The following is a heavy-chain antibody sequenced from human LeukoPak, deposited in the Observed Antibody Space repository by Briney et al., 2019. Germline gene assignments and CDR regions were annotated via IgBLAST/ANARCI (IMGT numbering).Heavy chain of an antibody. J-gene: IGHJ4*02. D-gene: IGHD1-1*01. CDR1: GFTLSTYS. V-gene: IGHV3-48*01. CDR3: ARDLSLDRTFDY. Sequence: PGGSLRLSCAASGFTLSTYSMNCVRQAPGKGLEWGSYISSSSSTIYYADSVKGRFTISRDNAKNQLYLQLSSLSAEDTAVYYCARDLSLDRTFDYWGQGTLVTVSS. CDR2: ISSSSSTI.